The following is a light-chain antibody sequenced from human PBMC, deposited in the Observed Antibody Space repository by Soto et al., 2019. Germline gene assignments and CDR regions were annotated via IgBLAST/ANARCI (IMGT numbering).Light chain of an antibody. Sequence: IVMSNSPASLSVAQGERVTFSCRASQGVSRKLAWYQHKPGQAPRLLISGASTGATGIPARFSGSGSGTDFTLTISSLEPEDFAVYYCQQHANWPLTFGGGTKVDI. CDR2: GAS. V-gene: IGKV3D-15*01. CDR1: QGVSRK. J-gene: IGKJ4*01. CDR3: QQHANWPLT.